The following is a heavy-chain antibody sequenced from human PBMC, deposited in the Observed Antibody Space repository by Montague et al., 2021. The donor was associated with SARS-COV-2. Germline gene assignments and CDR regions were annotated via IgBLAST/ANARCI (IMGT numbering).Heavy chain of an antibody. V-gene: IGHV4-39*01. CDR3: ARLGLRYFDWLLLGEGYFDY. J-gene: IGHJ4*02. D-gene: IGHD3-9*01. CDR1: GGSISSSSYY. Sequence: SETLSLTCTVSGGSISSSSYYWGWIRQPPGKGLEWIGSIYYSGSTYYNPSLKSRVTISVDTSKNQFSLKLSSVTAADTAVYYSARLGLRYFDWLLLGEGYFDYWGQGTLVTVSS. CDR2: IYYSGST.